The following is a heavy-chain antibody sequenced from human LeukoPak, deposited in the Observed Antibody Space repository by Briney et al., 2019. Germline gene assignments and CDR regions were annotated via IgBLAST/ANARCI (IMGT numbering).Heavy chain of an antibody. V-gene: IGHV3-53*01. Sequence: GGSLRPSCAASGFTVSSNCMSWVRQAPGKGLEWVSTITSGENTYYADSVKGRFTISRDNSKNTLYLQMNSLRAEDTAVYYCAKRLSSSSTWYYFDYWGQGTLVTVSS. CDR2: ITSGENT. J-gene: IGHJ4*02. CDR1: GFTVSSNC. D-gene: IGHD6-13*01. CDR3: AKRLSSSSTWYYFDY.